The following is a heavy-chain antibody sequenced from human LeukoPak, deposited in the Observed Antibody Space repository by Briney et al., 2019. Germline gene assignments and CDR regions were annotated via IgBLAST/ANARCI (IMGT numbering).Heavy chain of an antibody. V-gene: IGHV1-2*02. J-gene: IGHJ5*02. D-gene: IGHD6-6*01. Sequence: ASVKVSCKASGYTFTGNYMHWVRQAPGQGLEWMGWINPKSDGTNYSQKFQGRVTLTRDTSISTAYMELRSLTSDDTAVYYCAREPSTSSLDPWGQGTLVTVSS. CDR1: GYTFTGNY. CDR2: INPKSDGT. CDR3: AREPSTSSLDP.